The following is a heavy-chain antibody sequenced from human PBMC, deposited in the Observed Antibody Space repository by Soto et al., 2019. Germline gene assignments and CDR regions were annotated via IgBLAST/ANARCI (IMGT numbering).Heavy chain of an antibody. Sequence: QVQLQELGPGLVKPSGTLSLTCAVSSGSISSSNWWSWVRQPPGKGLEWIGEIYHSGSTNYNPSLKSRVTISVDKSKNQFSLKLSSVTAADTAVYYCASLIAAAGKGGDYFDYWGQGTLVTVSS. CDR2: IYHSGST. CDR1: SGSISSSNW. J-gene: IGHJ4*02. CDR3: ASLIAAAGKGGDYFDY. V-gene: IGHV4-4*02. D-gene: IGHD6-25*01.